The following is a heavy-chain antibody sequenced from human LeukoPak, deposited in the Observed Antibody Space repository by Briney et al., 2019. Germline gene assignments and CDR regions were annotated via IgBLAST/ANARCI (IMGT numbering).Heavy chain of an antibody. CDR2: IRPYNGNT. D-gene: IGHD2-8*01. J-gene: IGHJ3*02. CDR3: ATINGFPDDAFDI. CDR1: RDTFTSYG. Sequence: ASVKVSCNASRDTFTSYGISWVREAPGQRLEWGGWIRPYNGNTNYAQKLQGSLTMTTDPYTSTAYMELRSRRSDDTAVYYCATINGFPDDAFDIWGQGTMVTVSS. V-gene: IGHV1-18*01.